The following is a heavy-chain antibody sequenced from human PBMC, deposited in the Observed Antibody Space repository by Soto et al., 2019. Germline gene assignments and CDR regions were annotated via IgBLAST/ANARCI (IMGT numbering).Heavy chain of an antibody. CDR1: GYTFSSYS. CDR3: ARDIGAGEDV. J-gene: IGHJ6*02. Sequence: QVQLVQSGAEVKKPGASVKVSCKTSGYTFSSYSISWVRQAPGQGLEWMGWISGYNGNTLYAQKLQGRVTVTTDSSTSTAYMELRSLRSDDTAVYYCARDIGAGEDVWGQGTTVTVSS. V-gene: IGHV1-18*01. CDR2: ISGYNGNT. D-gene: IGHD3-10*01.